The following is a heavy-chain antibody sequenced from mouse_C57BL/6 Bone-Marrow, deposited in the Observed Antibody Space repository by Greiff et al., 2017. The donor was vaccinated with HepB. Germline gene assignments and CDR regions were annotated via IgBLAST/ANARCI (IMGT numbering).Heavy chain of an antibody. CDR2: IYPRSGNT. V-gene: IGHV1-81*01. D-gene: IGHD1-1*01. J-gene: IGHJ3*01. Sequence: VQLQQSGAELARPGASVKLSCKASGYTFTSYGISWVKQRTGQGLEWIGEIYPRSGNTYYNEKFKGKATFTADTSSNTAYMQLSSLTTEDSAIYYCARAYSGFAYWGQGTLVTVSA. CDR3: ARAYSGFAY. CDR1: GYTFTSYG.